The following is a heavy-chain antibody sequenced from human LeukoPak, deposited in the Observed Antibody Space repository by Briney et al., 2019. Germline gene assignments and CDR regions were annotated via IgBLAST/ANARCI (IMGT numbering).Heavy chain of an antibody. D-gene: IGHD5-24*01. Sequence: SQTLSLTCTVSGGSISSGGYYWSWIRQHPGKGLEWIGYIYYSGSTYYNPSRKSRVTISVDTSKNQFSLKLSSVTAADTAVYYCARWTDGYNLDYWGQGTLVTVSS. J-gene: IGHJ4*02. CDR3: ARWTDGYNLDY. CDR1: GGSISSGGYY. CDR2: IYYSGST. V-gene: IGHV4-31*03.